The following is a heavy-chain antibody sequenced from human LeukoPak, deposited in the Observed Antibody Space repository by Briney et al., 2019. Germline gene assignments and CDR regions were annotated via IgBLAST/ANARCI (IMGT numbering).Heavy chain of an antibody. Sequence: PSETLSLTCTVSGGSISSYYWSWIRQPPGKGLEWIGYIYYSGSANYNPSLKSRVTISVDTSKNQFSQKLSSVTAADTAVYYCARDGLYGSGRNGMDVWGKGTTVTVSS. CDR3: ARDGLYGSGRNGMDV. V-gene: IGHV4-59*01. D-gene: IGHD3-10*01. CDR1: GGSISSYY. CDR2: IYYSGSA. J-gene: IGHJ6*04.